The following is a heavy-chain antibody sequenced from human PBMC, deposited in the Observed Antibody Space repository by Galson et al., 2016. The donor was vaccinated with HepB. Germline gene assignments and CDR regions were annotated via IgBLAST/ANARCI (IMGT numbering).Heavy chain of an antibody. J-gene: IGHJ4*01. V-gene: IGHV5-51*01. Sequence: QSGAEVKKPGESLKISCKGSGYTFTNNWIGWVRLMPGKGLEWMGVINPNDSDTRYSPSFQGQVTISVDKSISTTYLHWNSLKASDTAVYYCSRWVRALDYWGQGSPVTVSS. CDR3: SRWVRALDY. CDR1: GYTFTNNW. CDR2: INPNDSDT.